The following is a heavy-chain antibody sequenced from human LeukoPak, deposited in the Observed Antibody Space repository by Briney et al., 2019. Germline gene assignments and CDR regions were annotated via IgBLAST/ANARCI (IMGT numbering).Heavy chain of an antibody. CDR3: ARDNDLRPIVGATTFPNEFDY. CDR1: GYTFTGYY. Sequence: ASVKVSCKPSGYTFTGYYLHWVRQAPGQGLEWMGRINPSTGGTNYAQNFQGRVTMTRGASISTAYMELSRLTSDDTAVYYCARDNDLRPIVGATTFPNEFDYWGQGTLVTVS. J-gene: IGHJ4*02. D-gene: IGHD1-26*01. V-gene: IGHV1-2*06. CDR2: INPSTGGT.